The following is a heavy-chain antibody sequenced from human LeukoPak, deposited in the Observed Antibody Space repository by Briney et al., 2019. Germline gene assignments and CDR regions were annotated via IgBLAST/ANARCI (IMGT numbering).Heavy chain of an antibody. D-gene: IGHD1-26*01. Sequence: GESLNISCKGSGYIFTSYWIGWVRQMPGKGLEWMGIIYPGDSDTRYSPSFQGQVTISADKSISTAYLQWSSLKASDTAMYYCASTGGATTTGDAFDIWGQGTMVTVSS. J-gene: IGHJ3*02. CDR1: GYIFTSYW. V-gene: IGHV5-51*03. CDR2: IYPGDSDT. CDR3: ASTGGATTTGDAFDI.